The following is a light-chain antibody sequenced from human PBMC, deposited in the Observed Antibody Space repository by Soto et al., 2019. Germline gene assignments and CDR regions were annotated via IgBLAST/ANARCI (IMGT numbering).Light chain of an antibody. CDR3: SSYTSSSLYV. CDR2: DVS. J-gene: IGLJ1*01. V-gene: IGLV2-14*01. Sequence: QSVRTQPASLSGSPGQSITISCPGTSSDVGGYNYVSWYQQHPGKAPKLMIYDVSNRPSGVSNRFSGSKSGNTASLTISGLQAEDEADYYCSSYTSSSLYVFGTGTKVTVL. CDR1: SSDVGGYNY.